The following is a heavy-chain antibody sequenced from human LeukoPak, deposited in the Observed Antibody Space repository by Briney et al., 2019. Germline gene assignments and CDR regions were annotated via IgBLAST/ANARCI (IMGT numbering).Heavy chain of an antibody. CDR1: GGSISSYY. CDR2: IYYSGST. CDR3: ARASSGYSSMTVDY. Sequence: SETLSLTCTVSGGSISSYYWSWIRQPPGKGLEWIGYIYYSGSTNYNPSLKSRVTISVDTSKNQFSLKLSSVTAADTAVYYCARASSGYSSMTVDYWGQGTLVTVSS. D-gene: IGHD6-19*01. J-gene: IGHJ4*02. V-gene: IGHV4-59*01.